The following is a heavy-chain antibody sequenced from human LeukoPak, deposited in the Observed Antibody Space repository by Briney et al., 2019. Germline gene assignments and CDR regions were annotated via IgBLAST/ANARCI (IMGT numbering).Heavy chain of an antibody. D-gene: IGHD5-12*01. J-gene: IGHJ4*02. V-gene: IGHV4-4*09. CDR1: GGSISSYY. CDR3: ARDSGYSGYVVFDY. Sequence: SETLSLTCTVSGGSISSYYWSWIRQPPGKGLEWIGYIYTSGSTNYNPSLKSRVTISVDTSKNQFSLKLSSVTAADTAVYYCARDSGYSGYVVFDYWGQGTLVTVSS. CDR2: IYTSGST.